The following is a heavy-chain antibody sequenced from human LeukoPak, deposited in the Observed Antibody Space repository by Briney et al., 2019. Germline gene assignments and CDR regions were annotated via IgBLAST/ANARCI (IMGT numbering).Heavy chain of an antibody. CDR2: INPNSGGT. J-gene: IGHJ4*02. D-gene: IGHD3-3*02. V-gene: IGHV1-2*02. CDR1: EYTFTDYW. Sequence: GASVKVSCKASEYTFTDYWLHWVRQAPGQGLEWRGWINPNSGGTNYAQKFQGRVTLSRDTSISTAYMEPSRLRSDDTAVYYCARALSNLRLYYFDSWGQGTLITVSS. CDR3: ARALSNLRLYYFDS.